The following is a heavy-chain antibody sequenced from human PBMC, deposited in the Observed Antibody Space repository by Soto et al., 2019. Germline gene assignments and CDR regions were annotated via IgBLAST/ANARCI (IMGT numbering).Heavy chain of an antibody. V-gene: IGHV4-59*08. CDR3: ARHMCYYDSSGYCPDAFDI. Sequence: SETLSLTCTVSGGSISSYYWSWIRQPPGKGLEWIGYIYYSGSTNYNPSLKSRVTISVDTSKNQFSLKLSSVTAADTVVYYCARHMCYYDSSGYCPDAFDIWGQGTMVTVSS. CDR2: IYYSGST. CDR1: GGSISSYY. J-gene: IGHJ3*02. D-gene: IGHD3-22*01.